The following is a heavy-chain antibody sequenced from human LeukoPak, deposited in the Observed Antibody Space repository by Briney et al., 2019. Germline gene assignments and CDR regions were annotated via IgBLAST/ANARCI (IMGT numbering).Heavy chain of an antibody. CDR1: GGSISSSSYY. D-gene: IGHD1-14*01. V-gene: IGHV4-39*01. CDR3: ASLHTPGYFDY. J-gene: IGHJ4*02. Sequence: PSETLSLTCTVSGGSISSSSYYWGWIRQPPGKGLEWIGSIYYSGSTYYHPSLKSRLTISVDTSKNQFSLKLSSVTAADTAVYYCASLHTPGYFDYWGQGTLVTVSS. CDR2: IYYSGST.